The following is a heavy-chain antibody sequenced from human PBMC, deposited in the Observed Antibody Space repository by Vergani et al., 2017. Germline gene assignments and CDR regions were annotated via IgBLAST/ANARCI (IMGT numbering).Heavy chain of an antibody. V-gene: IGHV3-23*01. D-gene: IGHD5-24*01. CDR1: GVTFKHYA. CDR2: SSGSGGST. CDR3: GRGRYNYN. Sequence: EVQLLESGGDLVQPGGSRRPSGAASGVTFKHYAMNGVRQAPGKGLEWVAGSSGSGGSTYYAGSVKGRFTISRDSSKNTLYLQMNSLSPGETAVYYCGRGRYNYNWGQGTLVPVSS. J-gene: IGHJ4*02.